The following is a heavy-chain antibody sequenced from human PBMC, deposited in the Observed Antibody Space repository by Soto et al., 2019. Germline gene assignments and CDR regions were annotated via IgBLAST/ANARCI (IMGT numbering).Heavy chain of an antibody. CDR3: ARESRFLEWLSLNWFDP. D-gene: IGHD3-3*01. Sequence: GSLRLSCAASGFTFSSYSMNWVRQAPGKGLEWVSYISSSSSTTYYADSVKGRFTISRDNAKNSLYLQMNSLRDEDTAVYYCARESRFLEWLSLNWFDPWGQGTLVTVSS. CDR2: ISSSSSTT. V-gene: IGHV3-48*02. J-gene: IGHJ5*02. CDR1: GFTFSSYS.